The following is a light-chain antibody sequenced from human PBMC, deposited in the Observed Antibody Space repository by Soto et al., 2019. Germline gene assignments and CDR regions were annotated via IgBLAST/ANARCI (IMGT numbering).Light chain of an antibody. CDR3: YSYGGMSTDNFV. CDR2: EGS. V-gene: IGLV2-23*01. Sequence: QSVLTQSPSVSGTPGQRVTISCTGNIGSATVSWYRQLPGTAPKLLIYEGSQRPSGVSNRFSGSKSGNTASLTISGLRPEDGADYYCYSYGGMSTDNFVFGGGTKVTVL. J-gene: IGLJ1*01. CDR1: IGSAT.